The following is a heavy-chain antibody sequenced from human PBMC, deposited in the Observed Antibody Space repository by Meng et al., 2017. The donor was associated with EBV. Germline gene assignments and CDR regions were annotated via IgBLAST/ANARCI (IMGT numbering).Heavy chain of an antibody. J-gene: IGHJ4*02. CDR1: GYTFTSYY. Sequence: QGQLVQSGAEVKKLGASVKVSCKASGYTFTSYYLHWVRQAPGQGLEWMGIIIPAGGNTNYAQKFRGRFTMTRDTSTSTVYMDLSILTSEDTAVYYCVRELVGGTFDYWGQGTLVTVSS. CDR3: VRELVGGTFDY. D-gene: IGHD1/OR15-1a*01. CDR2: IIPAGGNT. V-gene: IGHV1-46*01.